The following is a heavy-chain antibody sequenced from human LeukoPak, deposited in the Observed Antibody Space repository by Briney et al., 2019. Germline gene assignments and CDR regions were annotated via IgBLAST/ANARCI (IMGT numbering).Heavy chain of an antibody. V-gene: IGHV1-24*01. J-gene: IGHJ4*02. CDR3: ATDIVVVPNRRRYYGSATGY. Sequence: ASVKVSCKVSGYTLTELSMHWVRQAPGKGLEWMGGFDPEDGETIYAQKFQGRVTMTEDTSTDTAYMELSSLRSEDTAVYYCATDIVVVPNRRRYYGSATGYWGQRNLCTVSS. D-gene: IGHD2-2*01. CDR1: GYTLTELS. CDR2: FDPEDGET.